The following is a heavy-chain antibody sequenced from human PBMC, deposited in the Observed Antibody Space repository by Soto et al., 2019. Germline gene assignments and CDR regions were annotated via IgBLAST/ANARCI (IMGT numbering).Heavy chain of an antibody. D-gene: IGHD2-15*01. J-gene: IGHJ4*02. CDR3: ARRYCSGGSCYFDY. CDR2: ISAYNGNT. Sequence: QVPLVQSGAEVKKPGASVKVSCKASGYTFTSYDISWVRQAPGQGLEWMRWISAYNGNTKYAQNLQGRVTMTTDTSTSTAYMELRSLRSDDTAVYYCARRYCSGGSCYFDYWGQGTLVTVSS. CDR1: GYTFTSYD. V-gene: IGHV1-18*01.